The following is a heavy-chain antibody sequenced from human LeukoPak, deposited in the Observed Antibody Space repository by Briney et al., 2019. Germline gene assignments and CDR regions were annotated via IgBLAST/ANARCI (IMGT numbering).Heavy chain of an antibody. V-gene: IGHV4-4*07. CDR3: ARGVPATAELTFDY. CDR1: GGSISSYY. Sequence: SETLSLTCTVSGGSISSYYWSWIRQPAGKGLEWIGRIYTSGSTNYNPSLKSRVTISVDRSKNQFSLKLSSVTAADTAVYYCARGVPATAELTFDYWGQGTLVTVSS. CDR2: IYTSGST. D-gene: IGHD2-2*01. J-gene: IGHJ4*02.